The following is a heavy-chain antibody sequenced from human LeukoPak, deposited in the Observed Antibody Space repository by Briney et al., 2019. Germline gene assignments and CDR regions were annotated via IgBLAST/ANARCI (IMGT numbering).Heavy chain of an antibody. J-gene: IGHJ4*02. V-gene: IGHV3-23*01. CDR3: AKKAGNDYGGRSFDH. D-gene: IGHD4-23*01. CDR2: FRGRGGSS. CDR1: VFTLSSDV. Sequence: RGSLRLSCAASVFTLSSDVISCGRQSPRKGLEWGSAFRGRGGSSDYTKSVKARFTNSRDNSSTTLYLHTNSLRAENTDIYYCAKKAGNDYGGRSFDHWGQGTLVTVSS.